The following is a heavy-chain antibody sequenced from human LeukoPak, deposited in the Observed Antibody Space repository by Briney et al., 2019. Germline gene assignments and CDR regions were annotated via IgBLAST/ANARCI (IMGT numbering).Heavy chain of an antibody. Sequence: PGGSLRLSCAASGFTSSSYWMSWVRQAPGKGLEWVANIKQDGSEKYYVDSVKGRFTISRDNAKNSLYLQMNSLRAEDTAVYYCARDENYDSSGSLFDYWGQGTLVTVSS. CDR3: ARDENYDSSGSLFDY. D-gene: IGHD3-22*01. V-gene: IGHV3-7*01. CDR2: IKQDGSEK. J-gene: IGHJ4*02. CDR1: GFTSSSYW.